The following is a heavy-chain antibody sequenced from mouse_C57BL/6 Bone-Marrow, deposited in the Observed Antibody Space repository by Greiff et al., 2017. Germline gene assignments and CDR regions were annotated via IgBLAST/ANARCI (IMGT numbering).Heavy chain of an antibody. CDR1: GYTFTDYY. D-gene: IGHD1-1*01. Sequence: QVQLKESGPELVKPGASVKISCKASGYTFTDYYINWVKQRPGQGLEWIGWIFPGSGSTYYNEKFKGKATLTVDKSSSTAYMLLSSLTSEDSAVYFCARDYGSSLYFDYWGQGTTLTVSS. V-gene: IGHV1-75*01. CDR2: IFPGSGST. CDR3: ARDYGSSLYFDY. J-gene: IGHJ2*01.